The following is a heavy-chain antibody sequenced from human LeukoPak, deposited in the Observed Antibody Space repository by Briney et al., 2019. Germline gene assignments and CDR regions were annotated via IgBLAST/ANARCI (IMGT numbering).Heavy chain of an antibody. V-gene: IGHV3-30*02. CDR3: AKDRWPPRDAFDI. D-gene: IGHD6-13*01. CDR2: IRYDGSNK. J-gene: IGHJ3*02. CDR1: GFTLSSYG. Sequence: PGGSLRLSCAASGFTLSSYGMHWVRQAPGKGLEWVAFIRYDGSNKYYADSVKGRFTISRDNSKNTLYLQMNSLRAEDTAVYYCAKDRWPPRDAFDIWGQGTMVTVSS.